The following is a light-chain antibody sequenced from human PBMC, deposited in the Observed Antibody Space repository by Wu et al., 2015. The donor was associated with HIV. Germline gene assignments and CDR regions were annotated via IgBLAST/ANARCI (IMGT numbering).Light chain of an antibody. V-gene: IGKV3-20*01. Sequence: EIVLTQSPGTLSLTPGERATLSCRASQSVSSSYLAWYQQKPGQAPRLLIYGASSRAAGIPDRFRGSGSRTEFTLTISSLQSEDFVVYYCHQYNNWPWTFGQGTKGGHQT. CDR2: GAS. CDR3: HQYNNWPWT. CDR1: QSVSSSY. J-gene: IGKJ1*01.